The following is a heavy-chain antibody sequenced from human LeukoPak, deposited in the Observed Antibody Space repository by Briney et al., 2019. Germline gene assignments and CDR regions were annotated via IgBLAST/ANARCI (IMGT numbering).Heavy chain of an antibody. Sequence: SGTLSLTRAVSGGSISSSNWWSWVRQPPGKGLEWIGEIYHSGSTNYNPSLKSRVTISVDKSKNQFSLQLSSVTAADTAVYYCARDNYYDSSGLGYWGQGTLVTVSS. V-gene: IGHV4-4*02. J-gene: IGHJ4*02. CDR1: GGSISSSNW. CDR3: ARDNYYDSSGLGY. D-gene: IGHD3-22*01. CDR2: IYHSGST.